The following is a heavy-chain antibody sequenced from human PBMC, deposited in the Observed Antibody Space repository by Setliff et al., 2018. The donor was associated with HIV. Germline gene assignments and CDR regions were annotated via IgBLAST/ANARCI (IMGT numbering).Heavy chain of an antibody. CDR2: ISGNGGSS. CDR1: GFTFSSYA. V-gene: IGHV3-23*01. Sequence: PGGSLRLSCAASGFTFSSYAMSWVRQAPGKGLEWVSAISGNGGSSYYADSVKGRFTISRDNSKNTLYLQMNSLRAEDTALYYCAKVAPLPGTIDVWGQGTTVTVSS. J-gene: IGHJ6*02. D-gene: IGHD1-1*01. CDR3: AKVAPLPGTIDV.